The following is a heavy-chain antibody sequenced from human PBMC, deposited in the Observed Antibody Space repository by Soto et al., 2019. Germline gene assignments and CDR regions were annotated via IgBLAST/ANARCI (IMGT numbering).Heavy chain of an antibody. CDR2: ISDSGST. CDR3: ARGGSSRWYGFYFFDN. Sequence: QVQVQESGPGLVKPSETLSLTCTVSGGSMSSYFWSWIRQPPGRGLEWIGYISDSGSTNYKTSLKSRVTISVDTTKNQFSLKVTSVSAADTAVYYCARGGSSRWYGFYFFDNWGPGTLVTVSS. D-gene: IGHD6-13*01. CDR1: GGSMSSYF. J-gene: IGHJ4*02. V-gene: IGHV4-59*12.